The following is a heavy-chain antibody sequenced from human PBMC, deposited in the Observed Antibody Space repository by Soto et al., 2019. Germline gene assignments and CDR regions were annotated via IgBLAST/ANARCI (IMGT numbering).Heavy chain of an antibody. J-gene: IGHJ6*03. CDR3: ARDERAAAGPTPYYYYYYMDV. CDR1: GFTFSDYY. CDR2: ISSSGSTI. Sequence: GGSLRLSCAASGFTFSDYYMSWIRQAPGKGLEWVSYISSSGSTIYYADSVKGRFTISRDNAKNSLYLQMNSLRAQDTAVYYCARDERAAAGPTPYYYYYYMDVWGKGTTVTVSS. V-gene: IGHV3-11*01. D-gene: IGHD6-13*01.